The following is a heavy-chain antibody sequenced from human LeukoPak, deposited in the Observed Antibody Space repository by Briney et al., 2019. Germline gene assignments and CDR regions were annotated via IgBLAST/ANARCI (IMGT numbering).Heavy chain of an antibody. CDR2: IYSGGST. CDR3: AKDLGAAAMDAFDI. D-gene: IGHD6-13*01. V-gene: IGHV3-53*05. CDR1: GFSVSNNY. J-gene: IGHJ3*02. Sequence: QSGGSLRLSCAASGFSVSNNYMSWVRQAPGKGLEWVSVIYSGGSTYYADSVKGRFTISRDNSKNTLYLQMNSLRAEDTALYYCAKDLGAAAMDAFDIWGQGTMVTVSS.